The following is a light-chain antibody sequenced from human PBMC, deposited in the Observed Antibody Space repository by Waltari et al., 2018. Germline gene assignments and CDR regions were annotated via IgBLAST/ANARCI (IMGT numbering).Light chain of an antibody. J-gene: IGLJ3*02. Sequence: SSELTQDPAVSVALGQTVRITCQGDSLRSYYASWYQQKPGQAPVLVIYGKNNRPSGIQDRFSGSSSGNTAALTITGAQAEDEADYYCNSRDSSGNHRFGGGTKLTVL. CDR2: GKN. V-gene: IGLV3-19*01. CDR3: NSRDSSGNHR. CDR1: SLRSYY.